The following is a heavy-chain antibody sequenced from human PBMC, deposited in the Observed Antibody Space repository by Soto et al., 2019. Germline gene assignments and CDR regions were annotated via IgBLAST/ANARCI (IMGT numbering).Heavy chain of an antibody. Sequence: GGSLRLSCVASGFTFSSYSMNWVRQAPGKGLEWVSRINSDGSTRSYAESVKGRFTISRDNVKNTLYLQMNSLRAEDTAVYYCVTSGGFDHWGQGTLVTVSS. J-gene: IGHJ5*02. CDR1: GFTFSSYS. CDR3: VTSGGFDH. CDR2: INSDGSTR. V-gene: IGHV3-74*01. D-gene: IGHD3-16*01.